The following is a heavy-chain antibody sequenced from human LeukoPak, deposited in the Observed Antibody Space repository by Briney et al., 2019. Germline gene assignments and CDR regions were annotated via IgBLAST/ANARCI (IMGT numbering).Heavy chain of an antibody. D-gene: IGHD5-12*01. V-gene: IGHV4-39*07. CDR1: GGSISSTNNY. CDR3: ARVYRRGSGWGPPYYYYYYMDV. CDR2: ISYSGST. J-gene: IGHJ6*03. Sequence: PSETLSLTCTVSGGSISSTNNYWAWIRQPPGKGLEWIGSISYSGSTSYNLSLKRRVTMSIDTSKNQFSLKLSSVTAADTAVYYCARVYRRGSGWGPPYYYYYYMDVWGKGTTVTVSS.